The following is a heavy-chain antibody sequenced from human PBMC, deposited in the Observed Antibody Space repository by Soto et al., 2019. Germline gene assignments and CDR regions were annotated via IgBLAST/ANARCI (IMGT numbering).Heavy chain of an antibody. CDR2: IIPIFGTA. CDR1: GGTSSSYA. Sequence: QVQLVQSGAEVKKPGSSVKVSCKASGGTSSSYAISWVRQAPGQGLEWMGGIIPIFGTANYAQKFQGRVTITADESTSTAYMELSSLRSEETAVYYCARGSAPCEVVTPDYWVQVTLVTVSS. CDR3: ARGSAPCEVVTPDY. J-gene: IGHJ4*02. V-gene: IGHV1-69*01. D-gene: IGHD3-22*01.